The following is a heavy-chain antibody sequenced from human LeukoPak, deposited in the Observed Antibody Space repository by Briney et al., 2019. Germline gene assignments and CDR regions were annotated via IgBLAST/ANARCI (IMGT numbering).Heavy chain of an antibody. Sequence: GASVKVSCKASGGXFSSYAISWVRQAPGQGLEWMGGIIPIFGTANYAQKFQGRVTITADESTSTAYMELSSLRSEDTAVYYCARVGIAAAGPRGAFDYWGQGTLVTVSS. CDR1: GGXFSSYA. CDR3: ARVGIAAAGPRGAFDY. CDR2: IIPIFGTA. V-gene: IGHV1-69*13. D-gene: IGHD6-13*01. J-gene: IGHJ4*02.